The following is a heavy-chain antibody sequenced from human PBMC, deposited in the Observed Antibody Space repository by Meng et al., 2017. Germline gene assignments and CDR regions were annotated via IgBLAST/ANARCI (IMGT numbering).Heavy chain of an antibody. Sequence: SETLSLTCTVSGGSISSSSYYWGWIRQPPGKGLEWIGSIYYSGSTYYNPSLKSRVTISVDTSKNQFSLKLSPVTAADTAVYYCAGSSSWPFDYWGQGTLVTVSS. D-gene: IGHD6-13*01. CDR2: IYYSGST. J-gene: IGHJ4*02. V-gene: IGHV4-39*07. CDR1: GGSISSSSYY. CDR3: AGSSSWPFDY.